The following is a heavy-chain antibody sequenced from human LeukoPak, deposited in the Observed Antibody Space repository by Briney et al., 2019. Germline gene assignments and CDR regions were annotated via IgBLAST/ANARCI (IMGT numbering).Heavy chain of an antibody. CDR2: ISSSSSYI. CDR3: ARDDARITMVRGVIRFDP. V-gene: IGHV3-21*01. D-gene: IGHD3-10*01. J-gene: IGHJ5*02. Sequence: GGSLRLSCAASGFTFSSYSMNWVRQAPGKGREWVSSISSSSSYIYYADSVKGRFTISRDKAKNSLYLQMNSLRAEDTAVYYCARDDARITMVRGVIRFDPWGQGTLVTVSS. CDR1: GFTFSSYS.